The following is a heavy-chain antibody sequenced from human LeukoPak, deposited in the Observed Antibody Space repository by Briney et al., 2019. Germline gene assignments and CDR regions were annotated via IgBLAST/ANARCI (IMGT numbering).Heavy chain of an antibody. CDR3: ASTIVGATTSDYYYYMDV. Sequence: SETLSLTCAVSGGSFNGYYWSWLRQSPGKGLEWIGEINPSGSTNYSPSLKSRVTISVDTSKNQFSLKLSSVTAADTAVYYCASTIVGATTSDYYYYMDVWGKGTTVTVSS. D-gene: IGHD1-26*01. V-gene: IGHV4-34*01. CDR1: GGSFNGYY. CDR2: INPSGST. J-gene: IGHJ6*03.